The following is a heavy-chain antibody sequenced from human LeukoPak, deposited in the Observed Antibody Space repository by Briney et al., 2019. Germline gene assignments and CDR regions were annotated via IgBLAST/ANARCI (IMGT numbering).Heavy chain of an antibody. J-gene: IGHJ4*02. CDR3: AARITIFGVVIKGLGY. V-gene: IGHV3-23*01. D-gene: IGHD3-3*01. CDR2: ISGSGGST. Sequence: GGSLRLSCPASGFTFSSYAMSWVRQAPGKGLEWVSAISGSGGSTYYADSVKGRFTISRDNSKNTLYLQMNSLRAEDTAVYYCAARITIFGVVIKGLGYWGQGTLVTVSS. CDR1: GFTFSSYA.